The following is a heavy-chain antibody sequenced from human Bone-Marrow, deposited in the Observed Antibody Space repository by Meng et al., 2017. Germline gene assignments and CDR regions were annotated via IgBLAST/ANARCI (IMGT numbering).Heavy chain of an antibody. CDR1: GFTFSRHA. J-gene: IGHJ4*02. V-gene: IGHV3-23*01. CDR3: ARDRPYDIVGATMYIGY. Sequence: GESLKISCAASGFTFSRHAMNWVRQAPGKGLEWVSVIGGSGGGIHYADSVKGRFTISRDNSKNTLYLQMNSLRGEDTAVYYCARDRPYDIVGATMYIGYWGRERWSPSPQ. D-gene: IGHD1-26*01. CDR2: IGGSGGGI.